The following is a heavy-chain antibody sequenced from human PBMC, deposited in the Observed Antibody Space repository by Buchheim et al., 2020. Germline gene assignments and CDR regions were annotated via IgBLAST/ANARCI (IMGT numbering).Heavy chain of an antibody. CDR3: ATSDDWTYWRPYFDY. CDR2: IFPGDSDT. J-gene: IGHJ4*02. CDR1: GYSFPSSW. V-gene: IGHV5-51*01. Sequence: EVQLVQSGAEVRKPGESLKISCKDTGYSFPSSWIGWVRQMPGKGLEWMGIIFPGDSDTRYSPSFEGHVSISADRSINTAYLQWSSLKASDTGMYYCATSDDWTYWRPYFDYWGQGTL. D-gene: IGHD2-8*02.